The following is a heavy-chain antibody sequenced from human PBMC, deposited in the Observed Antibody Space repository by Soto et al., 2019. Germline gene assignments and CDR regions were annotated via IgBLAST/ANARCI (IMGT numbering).Heavy chain of an antibody. D-gene: IGHD6-6*01. Sequence: ASVNVSCNASGYTFTGYFMHWVRQAPGQVLEWIGWINPNSGGPNYAQTFQGRVTMTRDTSISTAYMELTRLRSDDTAVYYCARAWGSSSQYWGEGTLVTDSS. V-gene: IGHV1-2*02. CDR1: GYTFTGYF. J-gene: IGHJ4*02. CDR3: ARAWGSSSQY. CDR2: INPNSGGP.